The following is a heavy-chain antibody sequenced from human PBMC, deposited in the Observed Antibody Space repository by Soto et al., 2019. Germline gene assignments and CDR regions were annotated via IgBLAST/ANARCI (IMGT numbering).Heavy chain of an antibody. V-gene: IGHV3-33*01. CDR3: ARDTSPRGTNCCYHVDP. Sequence: QVQLVESGGGVVQPGRSLRLSCAASGFTFSSYGMHWVRQAPGKGLQWVAVTWYDESNKYNEDSVKGRFTVSRYNSKNTLYMQINSLRAEDTAVYYCARDTSPRGTNCCYHVDPWGQGTLVTVSS. D-gene: IGHD2-2*01. CDR2: TWYDESNK. CDR1: GFTFSSYG. J-gene: IGHJ5*02.